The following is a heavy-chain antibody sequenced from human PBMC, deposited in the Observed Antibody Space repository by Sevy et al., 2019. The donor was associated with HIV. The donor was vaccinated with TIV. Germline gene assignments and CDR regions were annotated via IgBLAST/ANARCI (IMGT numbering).Heavy chain of an antibody. CDR2: IYSGGST. V-gene: IGHV3-53*01. CDR3: ARFGEGTAIQGAFDI. Sequence: GGSLRLSCAASGFTVSSNYMSWVRQAPGKGLEWVSVIYSGGSTYYADSVKGRFTISRDNSKITLYLQMNSLRAEDTAVYYCARFGEGTAIQGAFDIWGQGTMVTVSS. CDR1: GFTVSSNY. J-gene: IGHJ3*02. D-gene: IGHD3-10*01.